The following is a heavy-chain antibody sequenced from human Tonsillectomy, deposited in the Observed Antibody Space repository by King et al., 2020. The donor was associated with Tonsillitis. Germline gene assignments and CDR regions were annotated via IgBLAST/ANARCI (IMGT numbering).Heavy chain of an antibody. D-gene: IGHD4-17*01. Sequence: VQLVESGGGVVQPGRSLRLSCAASGFTFSSYGMHWVRQAPGKGLEWVAVISYDGSNKYYADSVKGRFTISRDNSKNTLYLQMNSLRAEDTAVYYCARDRAHCGDYVFDYWGQGTLVTVSS. CDR3: ARDRAHCGDYVFDY. CDR2: ISYDGSNK. CDR1: GFTFSSYG. J-gene: IGHJ4*02. V-gene: IGHV3-33*05.